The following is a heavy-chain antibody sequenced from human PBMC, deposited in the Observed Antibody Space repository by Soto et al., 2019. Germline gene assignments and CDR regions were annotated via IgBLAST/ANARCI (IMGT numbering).Heavy chain of an antibody. V-gene: IGHV3-23*01. CDR3: AKDLLEAVTPYPLY. J-gene: IGHJ4*02. Sequence: GGSLRLSCAASGFTFSSYAMSWVRQAPGKGLEWVSAISGSGGSTYYADSVKGRFTISRDNSKNTLYLQMNSLRAEDTAVYYCAKDLLEAVTPYPLYWGQGTLVTVSS. CDR1: GFTFSSYA. D-gene: IGHD4-4*01. CDR2: ISGSGGST.